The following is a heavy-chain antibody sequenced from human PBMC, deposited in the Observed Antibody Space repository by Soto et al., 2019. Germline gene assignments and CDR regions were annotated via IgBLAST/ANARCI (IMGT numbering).Heavy chain of an antibody. D-gene: IGHD2-15*01. CDR3: ARDRAKWYSIDYYGMDV. V-gene: IGHV3-53*01. CDR1: GFTVSSNY. Sequence: EVQLVESGGGLIQPGGSLRLSCAASGFTVSSNYMTWVRQAPGKGLEWVSVIYSDGSTSYAGSVKGRFTISRDNSRNTVSLQKNSLRAEDTAVYFCARDRAKWYSIDYYGMDVWGQGTTVTVSS. CDR2: IYSDGST. J-gene: IGHJ6*02.